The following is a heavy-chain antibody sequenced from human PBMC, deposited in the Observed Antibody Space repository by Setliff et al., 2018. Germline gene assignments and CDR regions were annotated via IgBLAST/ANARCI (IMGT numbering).Heavy chain of an antibody. CDR3: ARQEDDSSGYYSTD. V-gene: IGHV4-39*01. D-gene: IGHD3-22*01. CDR1: GGSISSSYYY. Sequence: SETLSLTCAVSGGSISSSYYYWGWIRQPPGKGLEWIGSIYYSGSTYYNPSLKSRVTISVDTSKNQFPLKLSSVTVADTAVYYCARQEDDSSGYYSTDWGQGTLVTVSS. CDR2: IYYSGST. J-gene: IGHJ4*02.